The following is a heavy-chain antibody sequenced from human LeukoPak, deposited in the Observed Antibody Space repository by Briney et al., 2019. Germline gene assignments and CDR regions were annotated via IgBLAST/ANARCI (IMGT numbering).Heavy chain of an antibody. CDR1: GGSISSYY. CDR3: ARGSHYYDSSGFFAY. V-gene: IGHV4-59*01. Sequence: NPSETLSLTCTVSGGSISSYYWSWIRQPPGKGLEWIGYIYYSGSTNYNPSLKSRVTISVDTSKNQFSLKLSSVTAADTAVYYCARGSHYYDSSGFFAYWGQGTLVTVSS. J-gene: IGHJ4*02. CDR2: IYYSGST. D-gene: IGHD3-22*01.